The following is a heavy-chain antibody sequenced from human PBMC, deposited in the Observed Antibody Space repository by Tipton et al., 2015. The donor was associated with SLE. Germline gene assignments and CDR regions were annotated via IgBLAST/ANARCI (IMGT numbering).Heavy chain of an antibody. CDR3: ARYRAAGYFDY. CDR1: GGSIRSSSYY. J-gene: IGHJ4*02. CDR2: IYTSGST. Sequence: LRLSCTVSGGSIRSSSYYWGWIRQPPGKGLEWIGRIYTSGSTNYNPSLKSRVTISVDTSKNQFSLKLSSVTAADTAVYYCARYRAAGYFDYWGQGTLVTVSS. V-gene: IGHV4-61*02. D-gene: IGHD6-13*01.